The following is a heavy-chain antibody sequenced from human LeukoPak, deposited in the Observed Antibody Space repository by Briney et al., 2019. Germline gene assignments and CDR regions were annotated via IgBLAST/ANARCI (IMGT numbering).Heavy chain of an antibody. CDR2: ISWNSGSI. V-gene: IGHV3-9*01. D-gene: IGHD6-19*01. J-gene: IGHJ4*02. CDR3: AKDLLSYSGGCEY. CDR1: GFTFDDYA. Sequence: GRSLRLSCAASGFTFDDYAMHWVRQAPGKGLEWVSGISWNSGSIGYADSVKGRFTISRDNAKNSLYLQMNSLRAEDPALYYCAKDLLSYSGGCEYWGLGTLVTVSS.